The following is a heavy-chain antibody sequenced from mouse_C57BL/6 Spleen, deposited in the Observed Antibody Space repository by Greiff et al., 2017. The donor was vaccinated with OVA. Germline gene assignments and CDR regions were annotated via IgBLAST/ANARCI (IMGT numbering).Heavy chain of an antibody. CDR2: IDPETGGT. V-gene: IGHV1-15*01. D-gene: IGHD3-2*02. J-gene: IGHJ4*01. CDR3: TRWIGTAQATKDYAMDY. CDR1: GYTFTDYE. Sequence: QVQLQQSGAELVRPGASVTLSCKASGYTFTDYEMHWVKQTPVHGLEWIGAIDPETGGTAYNQKFKGKAILTADKSSSTAYMELRSLTSEDSAVYYGTRWIGTAQATKDYAMDYWGQGTSVTVSS.